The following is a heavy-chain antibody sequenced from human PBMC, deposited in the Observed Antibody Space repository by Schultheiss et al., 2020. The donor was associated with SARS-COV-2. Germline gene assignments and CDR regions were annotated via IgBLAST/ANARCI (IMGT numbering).Heavy chain of an antibody. Sequence: GSLRLSCTVSGGSISSSSYYWGWIRQPPGKGLEWIGSIYYSGSTYYNPSLKSRVTISVDTSKNQFSLKLSSVTAADTAVYYCARVGMGGYDFWSGEVVTFDYWGQGTLVTVSS. J-gene: IGHJ4*02. CDR1: GGSISSSSYY. D-gene: IGHD3-3*01. V-gene: IGHV4-39*07. CDR3: ARVGMGGYDFWSGEVVTFDY. CDR2: IYYSGST.